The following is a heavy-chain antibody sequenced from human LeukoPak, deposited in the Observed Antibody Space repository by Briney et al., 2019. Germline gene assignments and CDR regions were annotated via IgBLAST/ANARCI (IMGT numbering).Heavy chain of an antibody. CDR1: GFTFGDYV. CDR3: TRDPRSCSGGSCNY. CDR2: IRSKAYGGTT. Sequence: GGSLRLSCTASGFTFGDYVMSWFRQVPGKGLEWVGFIRSKAYGGTTDYAASVKGRLTISRDYSKSIAYLQMISLKTEDTAVYYCTRDPRSCSGGSCNYWGQGTLVTVSS. J-gene: IGHJ4*02. D-gene: IGHD2-15*01. V-gene: IGHV3-49*03.